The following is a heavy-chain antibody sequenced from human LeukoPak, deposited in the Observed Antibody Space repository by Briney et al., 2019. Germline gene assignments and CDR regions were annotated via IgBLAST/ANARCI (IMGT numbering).Heavy chain of an antibody. J-gene: IGHJ4*02. Sequence: ASVKVSCKASGYTFTSYAMHWVRQAPGQRLEWMGWINAGNGNTKYSQKFQGRVTITRDTSASTAYMELSSLRSEGTAVYYCARDLGGTRLFDYWGQGTLVTVSS. CDR3: ARDLGGTRLFDY. CDR1: GYTFTSYA. CDR2: INAGNGNT. V-gene: IGHV1-3*01. D-gene: IGHD2-15*01.